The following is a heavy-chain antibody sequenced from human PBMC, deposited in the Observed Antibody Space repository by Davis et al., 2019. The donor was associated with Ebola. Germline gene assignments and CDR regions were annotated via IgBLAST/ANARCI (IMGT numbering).Heavy chain of an antibody. V-gene: IGHV3-43D*03. CDR3: TAYDSTFRNY. D-gene: IGHD3-22*01. Sequence: GESLKISCAASGFTFGYYAMHWVRQAPGKGLEWVSLISWDGRSTAYADPVRDRFSISRDNSRNFLYLQMNGLRAEDTALYYCTAYDSTFRNYWGQGTMVTVSS. CDR2: ISWDGRST. CDR1: GFTFGYYA. J-gene: IGHJ4*02.